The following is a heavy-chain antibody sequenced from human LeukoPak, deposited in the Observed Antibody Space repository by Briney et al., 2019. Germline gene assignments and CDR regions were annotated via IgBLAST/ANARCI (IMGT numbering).Heavy chain of an antibody. V-gene: IGHV1-2*02. J-gene: IGHJ6*03. Sequence: ASVKVSCKASGYTFTGYYMHWVRQAPGQGLEWMGWINPNSGGTNYAQKFQGRVTMTRDTSISTAYMELSRLRSDDTAVYYCARGGVAGTRYLGADYYYYYMDVWGKGTTVTVSS. D-gene: IGHD6-19*01. CDR2: INPNSGGT. CDR3: ARGGVAGTRYLGADYYYYYMDV. CDR1: GYTFTGYY.